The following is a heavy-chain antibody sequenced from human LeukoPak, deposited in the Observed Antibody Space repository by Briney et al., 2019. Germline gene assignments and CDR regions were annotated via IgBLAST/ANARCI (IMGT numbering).Heavy chain of an antibody. CDR3: AKDRRGCTSTSCYYRFDY. CDR2: ISGSGGNT. V-gene: IGHV3-23*01. J-gene: IGHJ4*02. CDR1: GFTFGTYA. Sequence: GGSLRLSCAASGFTFGTYAMSWVRQAPGKGLEWGSAISGSGGNTYYADSVKGRFTISRDNSKNTLYLHVNSLRAEDTAVYYCAKDRRGCTSTSCYYRFDYWGQGTLVTVSS. D-gene: IGHD2-2*01.